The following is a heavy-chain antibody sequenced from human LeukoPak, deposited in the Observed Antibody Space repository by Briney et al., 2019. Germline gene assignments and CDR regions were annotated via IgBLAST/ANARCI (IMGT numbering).Heavy chain of an antibody. D-gene: IGHD5-18*01. Sequence: GGSLRLSCAASGFTFSSYTMIWVRQAPGKGLEWVSSISSRRSYYADSVTGRFTISRDNAKNSLYLHMNSLRAEDTAVYSFVREGGGGYSYDYWGQGTLVTVSS. J-gene: IGHJ4*02. CDR2: ISSRRS. CDR3: VREGGGGYSYDY. CDR1: GFTFSSYT. V-gene: IGHV3-21*01.